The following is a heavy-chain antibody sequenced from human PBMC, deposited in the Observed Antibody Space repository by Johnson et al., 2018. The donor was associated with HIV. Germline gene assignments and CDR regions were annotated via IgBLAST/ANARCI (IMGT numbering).Heavy chain of an antibody. D-gene: IGHD1-26*01. V-gene: IGHV3-33*08. CDR3: AREWGPRTPDAVDI. J-gene: IGHJ3*02. CDR1: GFTVSSNY. Sequence: QVQLVESGGDLIQPGGSLRLSCAASGFTVSSNYMTWVRQAPGKGLEWVAVIWYDGSNKYYADSVKGRFTISRDNSKNTLYLQMNSLRAEDTAVYYCAREWGPRTPDAVDIWGQGTMVTVSS. CDR2: IWYDGSNK.